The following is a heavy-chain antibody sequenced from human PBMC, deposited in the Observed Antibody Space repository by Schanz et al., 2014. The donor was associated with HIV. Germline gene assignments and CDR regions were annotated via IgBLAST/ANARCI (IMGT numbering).Heavy chain of an antibody. CDR3: AREGATGYITY. CDR2: ISYDGSNK. Sequence: QVQLVGSGGGGVQPGRSLRLSCAVSGFTFSNYAMHWARQAPGKGREGGEVISYDGSNKYYADSVKGRFTISRDNSKNTLYLQMSSLRAEDTAVYYCAREGATGYITYWGQGTLVTVSS. D-gene: IGHD5-18*01. CDR1: GFTFSNYA. J-gene: IGHJ4*02. V-gene: IGHV3-30-3*01.